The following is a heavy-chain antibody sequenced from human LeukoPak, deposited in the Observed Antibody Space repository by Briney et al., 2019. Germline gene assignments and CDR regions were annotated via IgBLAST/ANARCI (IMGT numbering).Heavy chain of an antibody. J-gene: IGHJ6*03. Sequence: GASVKVSCKASGGTFSSYAISWVRQAPGQGLEWMGRIIPILGIANYAQKFQGRVTIIADKSTSTAYMELSSLRSEDTAVYYCAGDYSNYPPGYYYYYMDVWGKGTTVTVSS. D-gene: IGHD4-11*01. CDR1: GGTFSSYA. CDR3: AGDYSNYPPGYYYYYMDV. V-gene: IGHV1-69*04. CDR2: IIPILGIA.